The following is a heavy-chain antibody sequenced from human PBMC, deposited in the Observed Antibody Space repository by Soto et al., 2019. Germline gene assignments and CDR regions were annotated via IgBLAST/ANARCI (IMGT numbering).Heavy chain of an antibody. V-gene: IGHV4-39*01. CDR1: GGSISSSSYY. CDR2: IYYSGST. J-gene: IGHJ5*02. CDR3: TVLDT. Sequence: QLQLQESGPGLVKPSETLSLTCTVSGGSISSSSYYWGWIRQPPGKGLEWIGSIYYSGSTYYNSYLKRRVAISLDTSKNQFSLKLSSVTAADTAVYYCTVLDTWGQGTLVTVSS.